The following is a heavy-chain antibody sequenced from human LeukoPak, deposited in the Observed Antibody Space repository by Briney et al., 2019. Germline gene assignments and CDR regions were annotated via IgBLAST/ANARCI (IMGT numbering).Heavy chain of an antibody. J-gene: IGHJ4*02. V-gene: IGHV3-30*18. Sequence: GGSLRLSCAASGFSFSTYAMHWVRQAPGKGLEWVAVISDDGTIKYYADSVKGRLTISRDNSKNTLFLQMNSLRVEDTAIYYCANLHDYWGQGTLVTVPS. CDR3: ANLHDY. CDR2: ISDDGTIK. D-gene: IGHD4-11*01. CDR1: GFSFSTYA.